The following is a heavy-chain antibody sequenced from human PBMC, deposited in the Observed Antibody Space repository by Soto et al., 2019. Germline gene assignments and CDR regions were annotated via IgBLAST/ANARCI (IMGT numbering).Heavy chain of an antibody. V-gene: IGHV1-46*03. J-gene: IGHJ3*02. CDR2: INPSGGST. Sequence: ASVKVSCKASGYTFTSYYMHWVRQAPGQGLEWMGIINPSGGSTSYAQKFQGRVTMTRDTSTSTVYMELSSLRSEDTAVYYCARVRYSGYGTHAFDIWGKGTMVTV. CDR3: ARVRYSGYGTHAFDI. CDR1: GYTFTSYY. D-gene: IGHD5-12*01.